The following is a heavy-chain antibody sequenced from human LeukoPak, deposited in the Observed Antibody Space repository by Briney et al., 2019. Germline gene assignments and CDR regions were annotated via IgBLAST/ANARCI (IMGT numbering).Heavy chain of an antibody. CDR2: INSDGSTT. CDR1: GFTFSSYW. D-gene: IGHD3-22*01. CDR3: ARGGGYYDPY. J-gene: IGHJ4*02. V-gene: IGHV3-74*01. Sequence: PGGSLRLSCGASGFTFSSYWMHWVRQAPGKGLVWISRINSDGSTTSYADSVKGRFTISRDNAKNTLYLQMNSLRAEDTAVYYCARGGGYYDPYWGQGTLVTVSS.